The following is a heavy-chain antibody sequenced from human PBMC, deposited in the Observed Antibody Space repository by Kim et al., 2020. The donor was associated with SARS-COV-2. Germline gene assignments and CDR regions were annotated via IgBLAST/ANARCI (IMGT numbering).Heavy chain of an antibody. CDR3: ARVKNTSGGTQSLSDAFDI. CDR2: INHSGST. V-gene: IGHV4-34*01. D-gene: IGHD3-16*01. CDR1: GGSFSGYY. J-gene: IGHJ3*02. Sequence: SETLSLTCAVYGGSFSGYYWSWIRQPPGKGLEWIGEINHSGSTNYNPSLKSRVTISVDTSKNQFSLKLSSVTAADTAVYYCARVKNTSGGTQSLSDAFDIWGQGTMVTVSS.